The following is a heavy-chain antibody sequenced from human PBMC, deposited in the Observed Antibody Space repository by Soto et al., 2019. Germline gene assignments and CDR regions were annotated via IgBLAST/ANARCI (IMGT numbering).Heavy chain of an antibody. J-gene: IGHJ4*02. V-gene: IGHV4-38-2*02. CDR1: GYSISTGRY. D-gene: IGHD3-10*01. CDR2: MYYTGTT. CDR3: ARDLNYGLYYFDY. Sequence: SETLSLTCTVTGYSISTGRYWGWLRQPPGKGLEWIGSMYYTGTTYYNPSLESRVTISVDTSENQLSLKLTSVTAADTAVYYCARDLNYGLYYFDYWGQGTLVTVSS.